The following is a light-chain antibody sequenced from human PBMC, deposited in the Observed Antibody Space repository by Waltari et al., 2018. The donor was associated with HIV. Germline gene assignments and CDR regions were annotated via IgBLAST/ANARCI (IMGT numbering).Light chain of an antibody. CDR3: SSYTSSGTLV. Sequence: QSALTQPASVSGSPGQSITISCTGTSSDVGDYNYVSWYQQHPVKAPKLMIFDVSNRPSGVSNRFSGSKSDNTASLTISGLQAEDEADYYCSSYTSSGTLVFGGGTKLTVL. CDR2: DVS. J-gene: IGLJ2*01. V-gene: IGLV2-14*03. CDR1: SSDVGDYNY.